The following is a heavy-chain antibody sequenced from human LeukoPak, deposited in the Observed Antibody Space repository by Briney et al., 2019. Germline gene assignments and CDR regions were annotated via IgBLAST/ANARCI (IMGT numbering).Heavy chain of an antibody. Sequence: GGSLRLSCAASGFIFSNFGMHWVRQAPGKGLEWVGVISYDAKNEYYIDSVKGRFTISRDNAKNTLYLQMNSLRAEDTAVYYCAKDHSKIQPFDYWGQGTLVTVSS. V-gene: IGHV3-30*18. CDR3: AKDHSKIQPFDY. CDR2: ISYDAKNE. J-gene: IGHJ4*02. CDR1: GFIFSNFG. D-gene: IGHD5-18*01.